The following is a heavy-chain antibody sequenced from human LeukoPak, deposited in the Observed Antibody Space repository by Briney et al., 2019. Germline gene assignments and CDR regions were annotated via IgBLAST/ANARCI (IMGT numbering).Heavy chain of an antibody. V-gene: IGHV4-39*01. J-gene: IGHJ4*02. CDR1: GGSISSSSYY. Sequence: SETLSLTCTVSGGSISSSSYYWGWIRQPPGKGLEWIGSIYYSGSTYYNPSLKSRVTISVDTSKNQFSLKLSSVTAADTAVYYCARHGLGIVVVPAAIDYRGQGTLVTVSS. D-gene: IGHD2-2*03. CDR3: ARHGLGIVVVPAAIDY. CDR2: IYYSGST.